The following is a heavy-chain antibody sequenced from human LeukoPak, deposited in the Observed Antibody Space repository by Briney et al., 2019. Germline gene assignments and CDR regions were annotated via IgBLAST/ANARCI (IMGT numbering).Heavy chain of an antibody. CDR2: IGTDGSYI. CDR3: ARKMKTGDRVGTFDI. CDR1: GFTFSSHN. V-gene: IGHV3-21*01. Sequence: GGSLRPSCAASGFTFSSHNMNWVRQAPMKRLEWVSSIGTDGSYIYYADSVQGRFTISRDNAKNSLYLQMNSLTAEDTAVYYCARKMKTGDRVGTFDIWGQGTMVTVSS. J-gene: IGHJ3*02. D-gene: IGHD1-1*01.